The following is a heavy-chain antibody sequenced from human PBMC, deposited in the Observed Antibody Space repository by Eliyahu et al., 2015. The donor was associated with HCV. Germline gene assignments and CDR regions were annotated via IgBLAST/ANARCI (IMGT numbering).Heavy chain of an antibody. CDR1: GYTFTSYG. CDR3: ARDFRAVPYCSSTSCYRDGMDV. V-gene: IGHV1-18*04. Sequence: QVQLVQSGAEVKKPGASVKVSCKASGYTFTSYGISWXRQAPGQGLEWMGWISXYNGNTNYAQKLQGRVTMTTDTSTSTAYMELRSLRSDDTAVYYCARDFRAVPYCSSTSCYRDGMDVWGQGTTVTVSS. D-gene: IGHD2-2*02. CDR2: ISXYNGNT. J-gene: IGHJ6*02.